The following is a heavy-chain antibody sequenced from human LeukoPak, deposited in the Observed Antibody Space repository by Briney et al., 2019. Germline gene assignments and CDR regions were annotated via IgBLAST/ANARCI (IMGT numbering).Heavy chain of an antibody. CDR2: INWNGGST. D-gene: IGHD6-19*01. CDR3: AKEGQGAVGDAFDI. Sequence: GGSLRLSCAASGFTFDDYGMSWVRQAPGKGLEWVSGINWNGGSTGYADSVKGRFTIPRDNAKNSLYLQMNSLRAEDTALYHCAKEGQGAVGDAFDIWGQGTMVTVSS. V-gene: IGHV3-20*01. CDR1: GFTFDDYG. J-gene: IGHJ3*02.